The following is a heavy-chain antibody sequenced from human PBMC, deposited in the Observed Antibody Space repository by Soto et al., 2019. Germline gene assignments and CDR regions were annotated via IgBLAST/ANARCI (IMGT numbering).Heavy chain of an antibody. J-gene: IGHJ6*02. D-gene: IGHD3-3*01. CDR2: IILIFGTA. Sequence: GASVKVSCKASGGTFSSYAISWVRQAPGQGLEWMGGIILIFGTANYAQKFQGRVTITADESTSTAYMELSSLRSEDTAVYYCARDLQIFGVARHYYYYYGMDVWGQGTTVTVSS. V-gene: IGHV1-69*13. CDR3: ARDLQIFGVARHYYYYYGMDV. CDR1: GGTFSSYA.